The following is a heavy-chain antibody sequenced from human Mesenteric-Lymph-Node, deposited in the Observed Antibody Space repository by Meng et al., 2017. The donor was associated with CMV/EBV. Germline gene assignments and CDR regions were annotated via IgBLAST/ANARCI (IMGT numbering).Heavy chain of an antibody. Sequence: SETLSLTCTVSGGSISSGEYCWSWIRQHPGKGLEWIGHIYHSGTTYYNPSLKSRITMSVDTSKNQFSLKLSSMTAADTAVYYCARDAVVPAAINWFDPWGQGTLVTVSS. D-gene: IGHD2-2*01. J-gene: IGHJ5*02. CDR3: ARDAVVPAAINWFDP. CDR1: GGSISSGEYC. V-gene: IGHV4-31*03. CDR2: IYHSGTT.